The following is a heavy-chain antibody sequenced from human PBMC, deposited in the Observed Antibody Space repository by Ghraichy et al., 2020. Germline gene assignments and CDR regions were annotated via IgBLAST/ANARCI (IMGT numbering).Heavy chain of an antibody. CDR2: ISRSGSCL. Sequence: LSLTCAVSGFTFSGFTMNWVRQAPGKGLEWVSGISRSGSCLYYADSVEGRFTISRDNAKNSLFLQMNSLRAEDTAVYFCARGLFSATIQPYYFDFWGQGTLVTVSS. CDR3: ARGLFSATIQPYYFDF. V-gene: IGHV3-21*01. CDR1: GFTFSGFT. J-gene: IGHJ4*02. D-gene: IGHD1-26*01.